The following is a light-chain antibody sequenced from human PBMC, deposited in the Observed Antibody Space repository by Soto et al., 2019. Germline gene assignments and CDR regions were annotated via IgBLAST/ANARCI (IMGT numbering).Light chain of an antibody. CDR3: AAWDDSLSGWV. CDR2: RNN. V-gene: IGLV1-47*01. Sequence: QPVLTQPPPASGTPGQRVTISCSGSSSNIGSNYVYWYQQLPGTAPKLLIYRNNQRPSGVPDRFSGSKSGTSASLAISGLRSEDEADYYCAAWDDSLSGWVFGGGTQLTVL. CDR1: SSNIGSNY. J-gene: IGLJ3*02.